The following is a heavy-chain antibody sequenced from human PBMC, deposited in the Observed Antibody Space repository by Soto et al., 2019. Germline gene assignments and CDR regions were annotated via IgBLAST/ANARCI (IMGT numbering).Heavy chain of an antibody. D-gene: IGHD6-19*01. CDR2: ISSTGSYT. Sequence: PGGSLRLSCAASGFTFSDYYMSWIRQAPGKGLEWVSCISSTGSYTNYADSVKGRFTISRDNAKNSLYLQMNSLRAEDTAVYYCARESRGIAVAGPGYWGQGPLVTVSS. J-gene: IGHJ4*02. V-gene: IGHV3-11*05. CDR1: GFTFSDYY. CDR3: ARESRGIAVAGPGY.